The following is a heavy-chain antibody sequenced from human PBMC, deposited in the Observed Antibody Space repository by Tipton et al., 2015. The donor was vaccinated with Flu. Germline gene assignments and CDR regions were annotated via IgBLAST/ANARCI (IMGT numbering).Heavy chain of an antibody. V-gene: IGHV3-7*01. D-gene: IGHD2-2*01. CDR2: IKQDGSEK. Sequence: SLRLSCAASGFTFSSYWMSWVRQAPGKGLEWVANIKQDGSEKYYVDSVEGRFTISRDNAKNSLYLQMNSLRAEDTAVYYCARAMSGYCSSTSCYLYYFDYWGQGTLVTVSS. CDR1: GFTFSSYW. J-gene: IGHJ4*02. CDR3: ARAMSGYCSSTSCYLYYFDY.